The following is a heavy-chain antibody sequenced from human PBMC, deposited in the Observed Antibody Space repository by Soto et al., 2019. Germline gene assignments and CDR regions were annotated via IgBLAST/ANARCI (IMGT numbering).Heavy chain of an antibody. CDR2: IYYSGST. J-gene: IGHJ4*02. Sequence: QVQLQESGPGLVKPSETLSLTCTVSGGSISSYYWSWIRQPPGKGLEWIGYIYYSGSTNYNPSLKSRVTISVDTSKNQFSLKLSSVTAADTAVYYCAGTREQLAYFDYWGQGTLVTVSS. CDR3: AGTREQLAYFDY. V-gene: IGHV4-59*01. CDR1: GGSISSYY. D-gene: IGHD6-13*01.